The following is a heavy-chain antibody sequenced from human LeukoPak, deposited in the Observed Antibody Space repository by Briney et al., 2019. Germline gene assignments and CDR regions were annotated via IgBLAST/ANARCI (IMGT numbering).Heavy chain of an antibody. J-gene: IGHJ4*02. Sequence: SGGSLRLSCAASGFTFSSCGMHWVRQAPGKGLEWVGFIRSKAYGGTTEYAASVKGRFTISRDDSKSIAYLQMNSLKTEDTAVYYCTRRAYFDCWGQGTLVTVSS. CDR2: IRSKAYGGTT. CDR1: GFTFSSCG. V-gene: IGHV3-49*04. D-gene: IGHD1-14*01. CDR3: TRRAYFDC.